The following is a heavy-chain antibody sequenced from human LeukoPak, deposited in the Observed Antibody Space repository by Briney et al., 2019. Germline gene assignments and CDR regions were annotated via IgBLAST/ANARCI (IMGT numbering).Heavy chain of an antibody. CDR3: AISITSSGWSFDY. CDR1: GGTFSSYA. V-gene: IGHV1-69*05. CDR2: IIPIFGTA. J-gene: IGHJ4*02. Sequence: ASVKVSCQASGGTFSSYAISWVGQPPGQGREWMGRIIPIFGTANYAQKFQGRVTITTDESTSTAYMELSSLRSEDTAVYYCAISITSSGWSFDYWGQGTLVTVSS. D-gene: IGHD6-19*01.